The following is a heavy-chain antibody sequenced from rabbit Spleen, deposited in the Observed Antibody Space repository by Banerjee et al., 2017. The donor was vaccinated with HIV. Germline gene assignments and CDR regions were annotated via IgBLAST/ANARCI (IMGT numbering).Heavy chain of an antibody. D-gene: IGHD8-1*01. CDR2: IYTGNSKT. CDR1: GFSFSSGYD. CDR3: ARDAGRGDYIDGVFNL. Sequence: QEQLVESGGGLVQPEGSLTLTCTASGFSFSSGYDMYWVRQAPGKGLEWIACIYTGNSKTYYVNWAKGRFTISKTSSTTVTLQMTSLTVADTATYFCARDAGRGDYIDGVFNLWGPGTLVTVS. V-gene: IGHV1S45*01. J-gene: IGHJ4*01.